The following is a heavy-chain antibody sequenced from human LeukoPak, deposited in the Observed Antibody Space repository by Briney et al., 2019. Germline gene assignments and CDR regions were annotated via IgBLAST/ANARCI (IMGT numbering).Heavy chain of an antibody. CDR3: ARDYGYYPYNWFDP. V-gene: IGHV3-30*04. CDR2: ISYDGSRK. D-gene: IGHD3-3*01. Sequence: PGRSLRLSCAASGFTFSGYAMHWVRQAPGKGLEWVAVISYDGSRKYYADSVKGRFTIPRDTSKNTLFLQMDSLRAEDTAVYYCARDYGYYPYNWFDPWGQGTLVTVSS. J-gene: IGHJ5*02. CDR1: GFTFSGYA.